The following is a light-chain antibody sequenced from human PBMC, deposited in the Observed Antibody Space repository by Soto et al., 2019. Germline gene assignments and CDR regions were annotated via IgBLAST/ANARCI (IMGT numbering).Light chain of an antibody. V-gene: IGKV3-20*01. CDR3: QQYGSSPRIT. Sequence: EIVLTQSPGTLSLSPGERATLSCRASQSVSSSYLAWYQQKPGQAPRLLIYGASSRATGIPDRFSGSGSGRDFTITLSRLGPEDFAVYYCQQYGSSPRITFGQGTRLEIK. CDR1: QSVSSSY. CDR2: GAS. J-gene: IGKJ5*01.